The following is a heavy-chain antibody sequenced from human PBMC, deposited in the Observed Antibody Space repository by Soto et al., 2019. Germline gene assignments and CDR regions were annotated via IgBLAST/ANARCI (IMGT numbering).Heavy chain of an antibody. CDR3: ARDLAGYCSSTSCTGGAFDY. Sequence: ASVKVSCKASGYSFTTYGISWVRQAPGQGLEWMGWISAYNANTKYAQKLQGRVTMTTDTSTSTAYMELRSLKSDETAVYYCARDLAGYCSSTSCTGGAFDYWGQGTLVTVSS. CDR2: ISAYNANT. CDR1: GYSFTTYG. J-gene: IGHJ4*02. V-gene: IGHV1-18*01. D-gene: IGHD2-2*01.